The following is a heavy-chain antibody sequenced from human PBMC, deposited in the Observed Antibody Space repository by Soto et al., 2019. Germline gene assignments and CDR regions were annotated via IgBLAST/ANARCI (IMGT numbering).Heavy chain of an antibody. D-gene: IGHD2-2*01. CDR3: AKWTVVVPAVGWFDP. Sequence: GGSLRLSCAASGFTFSSYAMSWVRQAPGKGLEWVSAISGSGGSTYYADSVKGRFTISRDNSKNTLYLQMNSLRAEDTAVYYCAKWTVVVPAVGWFDPWGQGTLVTVSS. CDR1: GFTFSSYA. J-gene: IGHJ5*02. CDR2: ISGSGGST. V-gene: IGHV3-23*01.